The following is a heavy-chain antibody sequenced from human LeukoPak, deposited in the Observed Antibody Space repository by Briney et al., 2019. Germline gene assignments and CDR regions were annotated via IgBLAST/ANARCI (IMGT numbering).Heavy chain of an antibody. V-gene: IGHV3-23*01. CDR2: ISGSGVGT. J-gene: IGHJ4*02. CDR3: ATVGGGYYYDTSGSSGY. Sequence: GGSLTLSCAASEFTFSNYSMRWVRQAPGKGLEWVASISGSGVGTYYADSVEGRFTISRDNANNTLFLQMPSLRVDDTDFYYCATVGGGYYYDTSGSSGYWGQGTLVTVSS. CDR1: EFTFSNYS. D-gene: IGHD3-22*01.